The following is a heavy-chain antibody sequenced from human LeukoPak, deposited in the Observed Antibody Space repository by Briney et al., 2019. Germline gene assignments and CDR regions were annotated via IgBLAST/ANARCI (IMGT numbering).Heavy chain of an antibody. V-gene: IGHV1-69*06. Sequence: ASVKVSCKASGGTFSSYAISWVRQAPGQGLEWMGGIIPIFGTANYAQKFQGRVTITADKSTSTAYMELRSLRSDDTAVYYCARAPNYYGSGSYYKFPDYWGQGTLVTVSS. J-gene: IGHJ4*02. CDR2: IIPIFGTA. D-gene: IGHD3-10*01. CDR1: GGTFSSYA. CDR3: ARAPNYYGSGSYYKFPDY.